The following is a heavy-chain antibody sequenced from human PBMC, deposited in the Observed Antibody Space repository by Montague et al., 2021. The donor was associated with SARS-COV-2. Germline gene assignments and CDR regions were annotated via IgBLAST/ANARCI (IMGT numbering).Heavy chain of an antibody. Sequence: SETPSLTCTVSGGSISNSIYYWDWIRQPPGKGLEWIGSIYYTEXTXYXXXXKXRVTISIDTSKNQFSLKLSSVTAADTAVYYCARPGSGYSYGSGAFDYWGQGTLVTVSS. V-gene: IGHV4-39*01. D-gene: IGHD5-18*01. CDR2: IYYTEXT. J-gene: IGHJ4*02. CDR3: ARPGSGYSYGSGAFDY. CDR1: GGSISNSIYY.